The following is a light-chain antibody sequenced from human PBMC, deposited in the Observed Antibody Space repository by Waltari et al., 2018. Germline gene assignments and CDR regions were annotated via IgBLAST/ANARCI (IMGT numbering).Light chain of an antibody. CDR3: MQGSHWPWT. V-gene: IGKV2-30*01. CDR1: QSLVASDGNTY. Sequence: DVVMTQSPLSLPVTLGQPASISCRSSQSLVASDGNTYFNWFQQRPGQSPRRLVYRVSKREPGVPDRFRGSGAGTDFTLRISRVEAEDVGVYYCMQGSHWPWTFGQGTKVEIK. J-gene: IGKJ1*01. CDR2: RVS.